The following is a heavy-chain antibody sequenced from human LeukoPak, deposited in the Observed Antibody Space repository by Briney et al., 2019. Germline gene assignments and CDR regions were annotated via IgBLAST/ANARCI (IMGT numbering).Heavy chain of an antibody. CDR2: IRSKAYGGTT. V-gene: IGHV3-49*04. Sequence: PGGSLRLSCTASGFTFGDYAMSWVRQAPGKGLEWGGFIRSKAYGGTTEYAASVKGRFTISRDDSKSIAYLQMNSLKTEDTAVYYCTRGGYSYGYEMDYWGQGTLVTVSS. CDR1: GFTFGDYA. D-gene: IGHD5-18*01. CDR3: TRGGYSYGYEMDY. J-gene: IGHJ4*02.